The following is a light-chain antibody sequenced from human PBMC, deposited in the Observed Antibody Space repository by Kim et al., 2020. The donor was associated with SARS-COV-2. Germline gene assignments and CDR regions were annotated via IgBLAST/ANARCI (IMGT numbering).Light chain of an antibody. Sequence: QSALTQPASVSGSPGQSITISCTGTSSDVGGYNYVSWYQQHPGKAPKLMTYEVSDRPSGVSNRFFGSKSGNTASLTISGLQAEDEADYYCCSYTDTSTLVFGTGTKGTVL. CDR1: SSDVGGYNY. CDR2: EVS. V-gene: IGLV2-14*01. CDR3: CSYTDTSTLV. J-gene: IGLJ1*01.